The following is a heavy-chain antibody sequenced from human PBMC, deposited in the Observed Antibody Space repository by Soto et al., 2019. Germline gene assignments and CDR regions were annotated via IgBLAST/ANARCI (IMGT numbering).Heavy chain of an antibody. CDR2: IKQDGSEK. V-gene: IGHV3-7*05. CDR3: ASTTYYDFWSGYHDGFH. J-gene: IGHJ4*02. Sequence: PGGSLRLSCAASGFTFSSYWMSWVRQAPGKGLEWVANIKQDGSEKYYVDSVKGRFTISRDNAKNSLYLQMNSLRAEDTAVYYYASTTYYDFWSGYHDGFHWGQGTLVTVSS. D-gene: IGHD3-3*01. CDR1: GFTFSSYW.